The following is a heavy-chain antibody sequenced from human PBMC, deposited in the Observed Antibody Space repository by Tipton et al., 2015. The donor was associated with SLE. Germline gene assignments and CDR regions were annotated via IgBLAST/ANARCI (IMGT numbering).Heavy chain of an antibody. CDR1: GFTFSSYA. CDR3: ARQEVVVDAPFDY. CDR2: ISGSGGST. Sequence: SLRLSCAASGFTFSSYAMSWVRQAPGKGLEWVSAISGSGGSTYYADSVKGRFTISRDNSKNTLYLQMNSLRAEDTAVYYCARQEVVVDAPFDYWGQGTLVTVSS. J-gene: IGHJ4*02. V-gene: IGHV3-23*01. D-gene: IGHD2-15*01.